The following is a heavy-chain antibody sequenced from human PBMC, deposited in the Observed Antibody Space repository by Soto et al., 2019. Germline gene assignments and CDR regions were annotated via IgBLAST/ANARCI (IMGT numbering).Heavy chain of an antibody. D-gene: IGHD3-9*01. J-gene: IGHJ4*02. V-gene: IGHV4-31*03. CDR1: GGSISSGGYY. CDR2: IYYSGST. Sequence: QVQLQESGPGLVKPSQTLSLTCTVSGGSISSGGYYWSWIRQHPGKGLEWIGYIYYSGSTYYNPSLKSRVTISVDTSKNQFSLKLSSVTAADTAVYYCARADYDILTGYNAPYYFDYWGQGTLVTVSS. CDR3: ARADYDILTGYNAPYYFDY.